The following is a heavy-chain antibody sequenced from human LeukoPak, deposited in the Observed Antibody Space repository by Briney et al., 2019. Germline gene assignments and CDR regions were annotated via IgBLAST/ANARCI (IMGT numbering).Heavy chain of an antibody. D-gene: IGHD3-10*01. J-gene: IGHJ4*02. CDR2: IYYSGST. V-gene: IGHV4-39*01. CDR1: GGSIRSSSYY. CDR3: ARLVRVLLYATHDY. Sequence: SETLSLTCTVSGGSIRSSSYYWGWIRQPPGKGLEWIGSIYYSGSTYYNPSLKSRVTISVDTSKNQFSLKLSSVTAADTAVYYCARLVRVLLYATHDYWGQGTLVTVSS.